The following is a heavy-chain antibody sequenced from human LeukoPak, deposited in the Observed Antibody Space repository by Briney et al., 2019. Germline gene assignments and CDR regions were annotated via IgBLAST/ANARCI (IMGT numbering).Heavy chain of an antibody. CDR2: IYTSGST. J-gene: IGHJ4*02. D-gene: IGHD3-16*01. Sequence: SQTLSLTCTVSGGSISSGSYYWSWIRQPAGKGLEWIGRIYTSGSTNYNPSLKSRVTISVDTSKNQFSLKLSSVTAADTAVYYCATDWGSSLNWGQGTLVTVSS. CDR1: GGSISSGSYY. V-gene: IGHV4-61*02. CDR3: ATDWGSSLN.